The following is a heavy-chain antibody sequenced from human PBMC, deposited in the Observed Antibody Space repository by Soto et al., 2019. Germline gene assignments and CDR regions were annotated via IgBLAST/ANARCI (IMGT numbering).Heavy chain of an antibody. Sequence: EVQLLESGGGLVQPGGSLRLSCAASGFTFSSYAMSWVRQAPGKGLEWVSAISGSGGSTYYADSVKGRLTISRDNSKNTLYLQMNSLRAKDTAVYYCAKHIIHPLYAFYIWGQGTMVPVSS. CDR1: GFTFSSYA. J-gene: IGHJ3*02. CDR2: ISGSGGST. V-gene: IGHV3-23*01. D-gene: IGHD2-8*01. CDR3: AKHIIHPLYAFYI.